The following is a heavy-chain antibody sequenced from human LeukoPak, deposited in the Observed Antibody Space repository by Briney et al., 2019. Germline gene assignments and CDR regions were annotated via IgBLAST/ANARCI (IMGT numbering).Heavy chain of an antibody. CDR2: INHSGST. CDR3: ARRRWYNWNGPVSYYFDY. CDR1: GGSFSGYY. D-gene: IGHD1-20*01. Sequence: SSETLSLTCAVYGGSFSGYYWSWIRQPPGKGLEWIGEINHSGSTNYNPSLKSRVTISVDTSKNQFSLKLSSVTAADTAVYYCARRRWYNWNGPVSYYFDYWGQGTLVTVSS. J-gene: IGHJ4*02. V-gene: IGHV4-34*01.